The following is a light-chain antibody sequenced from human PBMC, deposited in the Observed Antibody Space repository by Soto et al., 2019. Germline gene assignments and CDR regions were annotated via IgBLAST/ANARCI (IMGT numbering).Light chain of an antibody. CDR2: DAS. V-gene: IGKV3-11*01. CDR3: QQYGSSGK. Sequence: EIVLTQSPATLSLSPGERATLSCRASQSVSSYLAWYQQKPGQAPRLLIYDASNRATGIPARFSGSGSGTDFTLSFSSLEPEDFAAYYCQQYGSSGKFGQGTKVDIK. J-gene: IGKJ1*01. CDR1: QSVSSY.